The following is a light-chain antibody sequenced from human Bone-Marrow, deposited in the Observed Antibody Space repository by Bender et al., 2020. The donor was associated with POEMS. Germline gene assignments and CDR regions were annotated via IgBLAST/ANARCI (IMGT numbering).Light chain of an antibody. J-gene: IGLJ3*02. CDR2: EVN. Sequence: QSALTQPASVSGSPGQSITISCTESNSDFGSFYLVSWYQQHPGKAPKLLIYEVNKRPSGVSNRFSGSKSGNTASLTISGLQAEDEADFYCCSYADNSVWVFGGGTKLTVL. V-gene: IGLV2-23*02. CDR1: NSDFGSFYL. CDR3: CSYADNSVWV.